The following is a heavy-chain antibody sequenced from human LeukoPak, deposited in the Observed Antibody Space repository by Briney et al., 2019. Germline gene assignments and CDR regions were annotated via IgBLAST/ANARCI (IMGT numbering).Heavy chain of an antibody. CDR2: ISGSSSDI. CDR3: AKEAVAGPEYYFDY. J-gene: IGHJ4*02. D-gene: IGHD6-19*01. CDR1: GFTFRNHA. Sequence: PGGSLRLSCAASGFTFRNHAMNWVRQAPGKGLEWVSSISGSSSDIYYADSVKGRFTISRDNAKNSLYLQMNSLRAEDTASYYCAKEAVAGPEYYFDYWGQGTLVTVSS. V-gene: IGHV3-21*04.